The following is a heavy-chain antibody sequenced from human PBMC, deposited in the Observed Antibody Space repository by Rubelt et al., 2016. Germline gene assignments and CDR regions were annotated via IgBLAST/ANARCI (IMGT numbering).Heavy chain of an antibody. J-gene: IGHJ4*02. CDR2: IDRGGST. V-gene: IGHV3-66*01. CDR3: AKDILDGPGSLDDH. Sequence: VQLVESGGGLVQPGGYLRLSCAASGFTVSSNYMSWVRQAPGKGLEWVSVIDRGGSTHYADSVQGRFTISRDNSKNTVYLQMNSLRVEDTAVYYCAKDILDGPGSLDDHWGQGTLVTVSS. CDR1: GFTVSSNY. D-gene: IGHD1-26*01.